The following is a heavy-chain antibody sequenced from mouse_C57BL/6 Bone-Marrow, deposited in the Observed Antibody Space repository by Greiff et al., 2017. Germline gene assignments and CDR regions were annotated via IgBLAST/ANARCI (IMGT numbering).Heavy chain of an antibody. CDR3: ARHSVVATYWYFDV. J-gene: IGHJ1*03. V-gene: IGHV5-12*01. CDR2: ISNGGGST. Sequence: EVKLMESGGGLVQPGGSLKLSCAASGFTFSDYYMYLVRQTPEKRLAWVAYISNGGGSTYYPDTVKGRFTISRDNAKNTLYLQMSRLKSEDTAMYYCARHSVVATYWYFDVWGTGTTVTVSS. CDR1: GFTFSDYY. D-gene: IGHD1-1*01.